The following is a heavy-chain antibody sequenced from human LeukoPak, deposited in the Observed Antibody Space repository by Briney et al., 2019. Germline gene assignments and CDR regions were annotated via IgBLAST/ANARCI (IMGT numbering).Heavy chain of an antibody. CDR1: GYTFNSYY. J-gene: IGHJ4*02. D-gene: IGHD1-7*01. Sequence: ASVKVSCKASGYTFNSYYMHWVRQAPGQGLEWMGIIDPSAGSTNYAQKFQGRVTMTRDTSASTVYMELSTLGSEDTAVYYCARSSKLELRSYFDYWGQGTLVTVSS. CDR2: IDPSAGST. V-gene: IGHV1-46*02. CDR3: ARSSKLELRSYFDY.